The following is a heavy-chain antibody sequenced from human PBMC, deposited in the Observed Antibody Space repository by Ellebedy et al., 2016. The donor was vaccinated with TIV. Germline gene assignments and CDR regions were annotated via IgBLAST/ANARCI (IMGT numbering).Heavy chain of an antibody. J-gene: IGHJ3*01. Sequence: ASVKVSCXASGYPFTAYYMHWVRQAPGQGLEWMGWINPKSGDTSYAREFEGRITMTRDTSSSTAYMELSSLRSDDTAVYYCVPRPRDFDPSDEGFDFWGQGTMVTVSS. CDR2: INPKSGDT. V-gene: IGHV1-2*02. CDR3: VPRPRDFDPSDEGFDF. CDR1: GYPFTAYY. D-gene: IGHD6-6*01.